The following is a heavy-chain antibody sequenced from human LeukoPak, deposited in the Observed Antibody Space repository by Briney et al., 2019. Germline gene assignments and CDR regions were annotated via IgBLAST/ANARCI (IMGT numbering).Heavy chain of an antibody. Sequence: SETLSPTCAVSGGSISSGGYSWSWIRQPPGKGPEWIGYIYHSGSTYYNPSLKSRVTISVDRSKNQFSLKLSSVTAADTAVYYCARAEYYYDSSGYRAWFDPWGQGTLVTVSS. CDR1: GGSISSGGYS. V-gene: IGHV4-30-2*01. CDR2: IYHSGST. CDR3: ARAEYYYDSSGYRAWFDP. J-gene: IGHJ5*02. D-gene: IGHD3-22*01.